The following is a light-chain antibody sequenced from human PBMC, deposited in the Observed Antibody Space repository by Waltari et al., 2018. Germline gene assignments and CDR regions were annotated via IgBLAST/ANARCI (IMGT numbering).Light chain of an antibody. Sequence: QSALTQPRSVSGSPGQSVTISCAGTGSDVGDFNSASCYLQHPGKAPNLVIFDVTTRPSGVPDRFSGSKSGTSASLTVSGLQAEDEADYYCCSYAGIWVFGGGTKLTVL. V-gene: IGLV2-11*01. CDR2: DVT. CDR1: GSDVGDFNS. CDR3: CSYAGIWV. J-gene: IGLJ3*02.